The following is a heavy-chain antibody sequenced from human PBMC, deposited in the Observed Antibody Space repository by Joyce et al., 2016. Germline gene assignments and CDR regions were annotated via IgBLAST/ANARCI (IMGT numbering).Heavy chain of an antibody. CDR2: IKQEGSEK. V-gene: IGHV3-7*01. CDR3: ARDVHVVVTAGYYYGMDV. D-gene: IGHD2-2*01. J-gene: IGHJ6*02. CDR1: GFTFGTYW. Sequence: EVKLVESGGGLVQPGGSLRLSCEASGFTFGTYWMSWVRQGPGKGVELVANIKQEGSEKYYVESVKGRFTISRDNAKNSLYLQMNSLRAEDMAVYYCARDVHVVVTAGYYYGMDVWGQGATVTVSS.